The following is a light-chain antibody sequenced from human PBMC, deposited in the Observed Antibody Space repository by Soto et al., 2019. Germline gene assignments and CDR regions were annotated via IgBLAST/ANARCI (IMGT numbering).Light chain of an antibody. Sequence: QPVLTQPPSASGTPGQRVTISCSGSTSNIGSHPVNWYQQLPGTAPKLLIYITNQRPSGVPDRFSGSKSGTSASLAISGLQSEDEADYYCSAWDGSLNGGVFGGGTKLTVL. CDR3: SAWDGSLNGGV. V-gene: IGLV1-44*01. CDR2: ITN. J-gene: IGLJ3*02. CDR1: TSNIGSHP.